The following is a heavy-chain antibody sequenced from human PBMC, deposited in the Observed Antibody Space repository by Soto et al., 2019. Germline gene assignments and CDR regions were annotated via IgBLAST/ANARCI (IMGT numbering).Heavy chain of an antibody. V-gene: IGHV4-34*01. CDR2: INHSGST. CDR3: ARGGRWNYIGYYYYYYMDV. D-gene: IGHD1-7*01. CDR1: GGSFSGYY. Sequence: SETLSLTCAVYGGSFSGYYWSWIRQPPGKGLEWIGEINHSGSTNYNPSLKSRVTISVDTSKNQFSLKLSSVTAADTAVYYRARGGRWNYIGYYYYYYMDVWGQGTTVTVSS. J-gene: IGHJ6*03.